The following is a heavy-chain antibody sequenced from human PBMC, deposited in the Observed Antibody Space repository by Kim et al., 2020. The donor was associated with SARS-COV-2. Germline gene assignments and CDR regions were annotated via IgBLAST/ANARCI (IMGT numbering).Heavy chain of an antibody. V-gene: IGHV3-48*03. CDR2: ISSSGSSI. D-gene: IGHD2-15*01. Sequence: GGSLRLSCAASGFTFSSYEMNWVRQAPGKGLEWVSYISSSGSSIYYADSLKGRFTISRDNAKNSLYLQMNSLRAEDTALYYCVRDVYCSGGSCSQYWGQG. J-gene: IGHJ1*01. CDR1: GFTFSSYE. CDR3: VRDVYCSGGSCSQY.